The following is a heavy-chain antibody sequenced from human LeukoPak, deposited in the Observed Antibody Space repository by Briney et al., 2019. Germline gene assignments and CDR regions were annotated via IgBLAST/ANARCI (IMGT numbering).Heavy chain of an antibody. D-gene: IGHD1-26*01. CDR2: ISSSSSTI. J-gene: IGHJ4*02. CDR3: ARGLGAADY. CDR1: GFTFSSYS. V-gene: IGHV3-48*01. Sequence: PGRSLRLSCAASGFTFSSYSMNWVRQAPGKGLEWVSYISSSSSTIYYADSVKGRFTISRDNAKNSLYLQMNSLRPEDTAVYYCARGLGAADYWGQGTLVTVSS.